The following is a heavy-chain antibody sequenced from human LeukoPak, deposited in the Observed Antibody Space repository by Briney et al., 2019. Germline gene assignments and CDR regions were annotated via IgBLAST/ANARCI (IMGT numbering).Heavy chain of an antibody. CDR1: GGSFSGYY. Sequence: SETLSLTCAVYGGSFSGYYWSWIRQPPGKGLEWIGEINHSGSTNYNPSLKSRVTISVDTSKNQFSLKLSSVTAADTAVYYCVRVRGRWRPRTEDYWGQGTLVTVSS. D-gene: IGHD4-23*01. CDR3: VRVRGRWRPRTEDY. J-gene: IGHJ4*02. CDR2: INHSGST. V-gene: IGHV4-34*01.